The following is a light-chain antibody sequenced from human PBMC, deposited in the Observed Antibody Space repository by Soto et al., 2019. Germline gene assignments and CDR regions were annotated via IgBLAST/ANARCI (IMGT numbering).Light chain of an antibody. V-gene: IGLV1-40*01. J-gene: IGLJ1*01. CDR1: SSNIGAGYG. Sequence: QSVLTQSPSVSGAPGQRVTLSCTGSSSNIGAGYGVHWYEQLPGAAPKLPIYDNNNRPSGVPDRFSGSKSGASASLAITGLQAEDEADYYCQSYDTRLSGYVFGTGTKVTVL. CDR2: DNN. CDR3: QSYDTRLSGYV.